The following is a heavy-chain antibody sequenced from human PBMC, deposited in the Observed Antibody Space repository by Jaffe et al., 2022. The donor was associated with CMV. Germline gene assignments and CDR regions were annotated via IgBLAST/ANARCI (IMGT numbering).Heavy chain of an antibody. CDR2: ISSSSSYI. CDR3: ARVEMATKGGDY. D-gene: IGHD5-12*01. CDR1: GFTFSSYS. J-gene: IGHJ4*02. Sequence: EVQLVESGGGLVKPGGSLRLSCAASGFTFSSYSMNWVRQAPGKGLEWVSSISSSSSYIYYADSVKGRFTISRDNAKNSLYLQMNSLRAEDTAVYYCARVEMATKGGDYWGQGTLVTVSS. V-gene: IGHV3-21*01.